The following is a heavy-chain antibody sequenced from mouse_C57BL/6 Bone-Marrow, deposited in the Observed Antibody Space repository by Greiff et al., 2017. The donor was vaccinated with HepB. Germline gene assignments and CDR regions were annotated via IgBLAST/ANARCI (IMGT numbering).Heavy chain of an antibody. CDR2: IDPSDSYT. CDR1: GYTFTSYW. CDR3: ARSRYDYDWFAY. D-gene: IGHD2-4*01. V-gene: IGHV1-59*01. J-gene: IGHJ3*01. Sequence: VQLQQPGAELVRPGTSVKLSCKASGYTFTSYWMHWVKQRPGQGLEWIGVIDPSDSYTNYNQKFKGKATLTVDTSSSTAYMQLSSLTSEDSAVYYCARSRYDYDWFAYWGQGTLVTVSA.